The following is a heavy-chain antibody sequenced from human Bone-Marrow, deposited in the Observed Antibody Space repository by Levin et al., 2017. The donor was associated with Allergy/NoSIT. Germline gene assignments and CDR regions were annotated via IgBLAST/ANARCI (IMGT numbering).Heavy chain of an antibody. D-gene: IGHD6-13*01. CDR3: ARGSSWYDTWYFGL. CDR1: GFTFSTYN. V-gene: IGHV3-21*01. CDR2: ISSSSSYV. J-gene: IGHJ2*01. Sequence: GESLKISCAASGFTFSTYNMNWVRQAPGKGLEWVSSISSSSSYVYSADSVKGRFTISRDNAKNSLYLQMRSLRAEDTAVYYCARGSSWYDTWYFGLWGRGTLVTVSS.